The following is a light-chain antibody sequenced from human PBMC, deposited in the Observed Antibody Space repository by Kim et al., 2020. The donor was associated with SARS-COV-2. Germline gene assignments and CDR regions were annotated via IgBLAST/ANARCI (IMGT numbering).Light chain of an antibody. CDR2: GAS. Sequence: SVGDTVTITCRASQISSTNVNWYQQQPGKAPKSLIYGASSLHGGVPSRFSGSGSGTDFTLTISSLEAEDFATYYCKQSYSSPPWTFGQGTKVDIK. V-gene: IGKV1-39*01. CDR3: KQSYSSPPWT. CDR1: QISSTN. J-gene: IGKJ1*01.